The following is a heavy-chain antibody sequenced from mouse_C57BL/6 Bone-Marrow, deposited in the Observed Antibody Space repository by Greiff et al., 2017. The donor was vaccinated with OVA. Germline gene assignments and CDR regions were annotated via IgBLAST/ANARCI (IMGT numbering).Heavy chain of an antibody. V-gene: IGHV1-66*01. Sequence: QVQLKESGPELVKPGASVKISCKASGYSFTSYYIHWVKQRPGQGLEWIGWIYPGSGNTKYNEKFKGKATLTADTSSSTAYMQLSSLTSEDSAVYYCASADGPYYAMDYWGQGTSVTVSS. CDR1: GYSFTSYY. CDR3: ASADGPYYAMDY. J-gene: IGHJ4*01. CDR2: IYPGSGNT. D-gene: IGHD2-3*01.